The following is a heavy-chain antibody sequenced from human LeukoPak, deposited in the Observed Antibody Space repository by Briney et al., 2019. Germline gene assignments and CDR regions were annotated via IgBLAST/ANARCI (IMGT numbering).Heavy chain of an antibody. J-gene: IGHJ3*01. CDR1: GFTFSSYA. CDR2: ISSNGGST. Sequence: GGSLRLSCAASGFTFSSYAVHWVRQAPGKGLEYISAISSNGGSTYYANSVKDRFTISRDNSKNTLYLQMGSLRAEDMAVYYCARSRPDYYDSSGLDAFDFWGQGTMVTVSS. CDR3: ARSRPDYYDSSGLDAFDF. D-gene: IGHD3-22*01. V-gene: IGHV3-64*01.